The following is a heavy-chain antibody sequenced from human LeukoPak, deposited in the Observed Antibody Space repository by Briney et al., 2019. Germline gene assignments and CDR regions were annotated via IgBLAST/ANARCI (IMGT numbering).Heavy chain of an antibody. CDR1: GYTCASYY. Sequence: ASVKVSCKASGYTCASYYMHWVRQAPGQGLEWMGIINPSGGSTSYAQKFQGRVTMTRDTSTSTVYMELSSLRSEDTAVYYCARDQRPVVAAPKSRYYYYYMDVWGKGTTVTVSS. D-gene: IGHD2-15*01. J-gene: IGHJ6*03. CDR3: ARDQRPVVAAPKSRYYYYYMDV. V-gene: IGHV1-46*01. CDR2: INPSGGST.